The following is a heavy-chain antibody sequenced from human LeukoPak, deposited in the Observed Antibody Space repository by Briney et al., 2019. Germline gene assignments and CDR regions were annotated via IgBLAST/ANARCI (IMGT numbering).Heavy chain of an antibody. V-gene: IGHV4-4*09. J-gene: IGHJ4*02. CDR3: ARTIAVAGATYLDY. Sequence: SETLSLTCTVSGGSISSYYWSWIRQPPGKGLESIGYIHSSGSTNYNPSLRGRVIISVDTSKNQFSLKLSSVTVADTAVYYCARTIAVAGATYLDYWGQGNLVTVSS. CDR2: IHSSGST. D-gene: IGHD6-19*01. CDR1: GGSISSYY.